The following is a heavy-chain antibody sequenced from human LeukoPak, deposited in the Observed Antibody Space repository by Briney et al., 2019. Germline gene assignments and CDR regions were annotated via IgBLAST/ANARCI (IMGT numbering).Heavy chain of an antibody. V-gene: IGHV3-23*01. CDR2: IGASGTNT. CDR3: GKDPNGDYIGAFDM. CDR1: GFTFSKFG. D-gene: IGHD4-17*01. J-gene: IGHJ3*02. Sequence: GGSLRLSCAGSGFTFSKFGMIWVRQAPGKGLEWVSDIGASGTNTHYADSVKGRSTISRDNAKNTLYLEMNSLRAEDTAVYYCGKDPNGDYIGAFDMWGRGTMVTVSP.